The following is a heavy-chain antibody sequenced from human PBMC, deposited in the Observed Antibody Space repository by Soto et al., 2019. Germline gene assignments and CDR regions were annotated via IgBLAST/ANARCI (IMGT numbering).Heavy chain of an antibody. CDR1: GGSISSGDYY. Sequence: QVQLQESGPGLVKPSQTLSLTCTVSGGSISSGDYYWSWIRQPPGKGLEWIGYIYYSGSTYYNPSLKSRVTISVDTSKNQFSLKLSSVTAADTAVYYCARVGGTITMVRGGGYEPFDYWGQGTLVTVSS. V-gene: IGHV4-30-4*01. CDR3: ARVGGTITMVRGGGYEPFDY. J-gene: IGHJ4*02. D-gene: IGHD3-10*01. CDR2: IYYSGST.